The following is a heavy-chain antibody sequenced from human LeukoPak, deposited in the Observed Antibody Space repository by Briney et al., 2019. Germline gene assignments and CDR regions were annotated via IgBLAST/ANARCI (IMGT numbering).Heavy chain of an antibody. J-gene: IGHJ4*02. CDR2: INPSGGST. D-gene: IGHD2-8*01. CDR1: GYTFTSYY. V-gene: IGHV1-46*01. CDR3: ARASFVHYFDY. Sequence: GASVKVSCKASGYTFTSYYMHWVRQAPGQGLEWMGIINPSGGSTSYAQKFQGRVTMTRDMSTSTVYMELSSLRSEDTAVYYCARASFVHYFDYWGQGTLVTVSS.